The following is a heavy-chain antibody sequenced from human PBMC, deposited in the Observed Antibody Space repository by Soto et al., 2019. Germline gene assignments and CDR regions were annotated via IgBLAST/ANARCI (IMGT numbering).Heavy chain of an antibody. J-gene: IGHJ1*01. D-gene: IGHD6-6*01. Sequence: QVQLVESGGGVVQPGRSLRLSCAASGFTFSSYGRHWVRQAPGKGLEWVAVISYDGSNKYYADSVKGRFTISRDNSKNTLYLQMNSLRAEDTAVYYCAKDRIAARSHAYFQHWGQGTLVTVSS. CDR1: GFTFSSYG. CDR3: AKDRIAARSHAYFQH. CDR2: ISYDGSNK. V-gene: IGHV3-30*18.